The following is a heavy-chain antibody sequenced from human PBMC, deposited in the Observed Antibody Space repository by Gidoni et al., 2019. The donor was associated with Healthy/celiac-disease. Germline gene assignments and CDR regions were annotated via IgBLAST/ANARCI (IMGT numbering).Heavy chain of an antibody. J-gene: IGHJ5*02. D-gene: IGHD3-16*01. CDR2: INWNGGST. Sequence: EVQLVESGGGVVRPGGSLRLSCAASGFTFDDYGMIWVRQAPGKGLEWVSVINWNGGSTGYADSVKGRFTISRDNAKNSLYLQMNSLRAEDTALYHCARVEDYVWRGPWFDPWGQGTLVTVSS. V-gene: IGHV3-20*01. CDR1: GFTFDDYG. CDR3: ARVEDYVWRGPWFDP.